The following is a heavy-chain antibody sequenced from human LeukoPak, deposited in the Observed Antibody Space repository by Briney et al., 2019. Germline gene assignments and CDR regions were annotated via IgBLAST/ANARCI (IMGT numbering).Heavy chain of an antibody. CDR1: GGSISSYY. CDR2: IYTSGSI. J-gene: IGHJ6*03. D-gene: IGHD6-6*01. Sequence: SETLSLTCTVSGGSISSYYWSWIRQPAGKGLEWIGRIYTSGSINYNPSLKSRVTMSVDTSKNQFSLKLSSVTAADTAVYYCAREGVYSSSDYYYYYMGVWGKGTTVTVSS. CDR3: AREGVYSSSDYYYYYMGV. V-gene: IGHV4-4*07.